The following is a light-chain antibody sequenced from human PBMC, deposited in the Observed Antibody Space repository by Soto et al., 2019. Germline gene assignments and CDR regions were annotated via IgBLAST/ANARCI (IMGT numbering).Light chain of an antibody. Sequence: EIVMTQAPAPPSVSPGERATLPCRGRQGVSSSYLAWYQQKPGQAPRLLIYGASNRATGIPDRFSGSGSGTDFTLTFSSLEPEDFAVYYCQQRSNWPPITFGQGTRLEIK. CDR1: QGVSSSY. J-gene: IGKJ5*01. CDR3: QQRSNWPPIT. CDR2: GAS. V-gene: IGKV3D-20*02.